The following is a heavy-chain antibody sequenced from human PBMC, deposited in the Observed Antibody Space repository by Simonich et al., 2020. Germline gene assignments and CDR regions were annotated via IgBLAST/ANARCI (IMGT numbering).Heavy chain of an antibody. Sequence: EVQLVESGGGLVKPGGSLRLSCAASGFTFSSYSMNWVRQAPGKGLEWVSSISSSSSYIYYADSGKGRLPITRDNAKNSLYLQMNSRRAEDTAVYYCARWIAVAGTGAYGMDVWGQGTTVTVSS. V-gene: IGHV3-21*01. CDR2: ISSSSSYI. D-gene: IGHD6-19*01. CDR1: GFTFSSYS. CDR3: ARWIAVAGTGAYGMDV. J-gene: IGHJ6*02.